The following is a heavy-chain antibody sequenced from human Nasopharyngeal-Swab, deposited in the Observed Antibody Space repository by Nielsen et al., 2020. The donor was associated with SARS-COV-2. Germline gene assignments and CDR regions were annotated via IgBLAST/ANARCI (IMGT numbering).Heavy chain of an antibody. CDR1: GFTFSSYS. CDR2: ISSSSSYI. J-gene: IGHJ4*02. V-gene: IGHV3-21*01. D-gene: IGHD6-13*01. Sequence: GSLKISCAASGFTFSSYSMDWVRQAPGKGLEWVSSISSSSSYIYYADSVKGRFTISRDNAKNSLYLQMNSLRAEDTAVYYCARDHSSSPDFDYWGQGTLVTVSS. CDR3: ARDHSSSPDFDY.